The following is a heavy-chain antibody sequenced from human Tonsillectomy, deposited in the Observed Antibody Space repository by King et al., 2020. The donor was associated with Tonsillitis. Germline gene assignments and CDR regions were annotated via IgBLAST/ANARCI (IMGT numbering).Heavy chain of an antibody. CDR1: GYTFTSYD. Sequence: VQLVQSGHEVKRPEASVKVSCMASGYTFTSYDINWVRQATGQGLEWMGWMNPNSANTGYAQKFQGRVTMTRNTAIRTTYMEMSSLRSEDTAVYYCARGIRYSSDREYFQHWGQGTLVIVSS. CDR3: ARGIRYSSDREYFQH. CDR2: MNPNSANT. V-gene: IGHV1-8*02. D-gene: IGHD6-19*01. J-gene: IGHJ1*01.